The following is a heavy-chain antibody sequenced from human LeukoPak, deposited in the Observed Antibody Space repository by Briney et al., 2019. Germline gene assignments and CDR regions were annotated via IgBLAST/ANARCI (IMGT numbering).Heavy chain of an antibody. CDR2: ISSSGSTI. CDR1: GFTFSSYE. V-gene: IGHV3-48*03. J-gene: IGHJ4*02. Sequence: QPGGSLRLSCAASGFTFSSYEMNWVRQAPGKGLEWVSYISSSGSTIYYADSVKGRFTISRDNAKNSLYLQMNSLRAEDTAVYYCAIYTSSTGGLGYWGQGTLVTVSS. CDR3: AIYTSSTGGLGY. D-gene: IGHD6-6*01.